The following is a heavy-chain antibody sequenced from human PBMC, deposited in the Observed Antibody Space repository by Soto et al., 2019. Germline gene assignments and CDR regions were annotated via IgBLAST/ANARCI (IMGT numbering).Heavy chain of an antibody. D-gene: IGHD4-17*01. Sequence: SETLSLTYAVYGGSFSGYYWSWIRQPPGKGLEWIGEINHSGSTNYNPSLKSRVTISVDTSKNQFSLKLSSVTAADTAVYYCARDYPLLSVTQYYYYYYMDVWGKGTTVTVSS. CDR2: INHSGST. V-gene: IGHV4-34*01. J-gene: IGHJ6*03. CDR3: ARDYPLLSVTQYYYYYYMDV. CDR1: GGSFSGYY.